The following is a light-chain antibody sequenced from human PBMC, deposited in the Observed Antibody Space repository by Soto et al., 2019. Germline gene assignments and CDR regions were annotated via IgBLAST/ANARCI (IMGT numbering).Light chain of an antibody. Sequence: QSVLTQPASVSGSPGQSITISCTGTSSDVGDYKYVSWYQRHPGKAPKALIYEVSNRSSGVSNRFSGSKSGNTASLSISGLQAEDEADYYCSTYTTGRTLVFGPGTKLTVL. J-gene: IGLJ1*01. CDR2: EVS. CDR3: STYTTGRTLV. CDR1: SSDVGDYKY. V-gene: IGLV2-14*01.